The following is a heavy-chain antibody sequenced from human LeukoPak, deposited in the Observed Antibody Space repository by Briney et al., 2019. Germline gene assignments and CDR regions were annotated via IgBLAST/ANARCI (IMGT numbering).Heavy chain of an antibody. CDR3: AKSGSQYHKLSHYYYYGMDV. V-gene: IGHV3-30*18. CDR1: GFTLSSYG. J-gene: IGHJ6*02. CDR2: ISYDGSNK. D-gene: IGHD2-2*01. Sequence: GGSLRLSCAASGFTLSSYGMHWVRQAPGKGLEWVAVISYDGSNKYYADSVKGRFSISRDNPKNTLYLQMNSLRPEDTAVYYCAKSGSQYHKLSHYYYYGMDVWGQGTTVTVSS.